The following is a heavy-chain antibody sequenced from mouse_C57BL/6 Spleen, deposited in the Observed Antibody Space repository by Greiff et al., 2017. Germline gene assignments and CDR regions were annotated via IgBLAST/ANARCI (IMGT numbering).Heavy chain of an antibody. CDR1: GFSLTSYG. D-gene: IGHD2-3*01. V-gene: IGHV2-6*01. Sequence: VKLVESGPGLVAPSQSLSITCTVSGFSLTSYGVDWVRQSPGKGLEWLGVIWGVGSTNYNSALKSRLSISKDNSKSQVFLKMNSLQTDDTAMYYCARIYDGYYNYAMDYWGQGTSVTVSS. CDR3: ARIYDGYYNYAMDY. CDR2: IWGVGST. J-gene: IGHJ4*01.